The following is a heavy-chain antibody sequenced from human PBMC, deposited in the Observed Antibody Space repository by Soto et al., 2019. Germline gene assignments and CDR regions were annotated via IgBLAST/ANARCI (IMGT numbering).Heavy chain of an antibody. V-gene: IGHV3-33*01. CDR1: GFTLSSYG. Sequence: GGSLRLSCAASGFTLSSYGMHWVRQAPGKGLEWVAVIWYDGSNKNYADSVKGRFTISRDNSKNTLYLQMNSLRAEDTAVYYCATKQLDAPMEYFDYWGQGTLVTVSS. J-gene: IGHJ4*02. CDR2: IWYDGSNK. D-gene: IGHD6-6*01. CDR3: ATKQLDAPMEYFDY.